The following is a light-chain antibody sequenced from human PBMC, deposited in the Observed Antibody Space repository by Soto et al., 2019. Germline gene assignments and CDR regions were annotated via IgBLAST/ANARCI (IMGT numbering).Light chain of an antibody. Sequence: QSVLTQPASVSGSPGQSITISCTGTSSDVGGYNYVSWYQQHPGKAPKLMIYEVSNRPSGVSNRFSGSKSCNTASLTISGLQAEDEADYYCSSYTSSSTWVFGGGTKRTVL. CDR1: SSDVGGYNY. CDR3: SSYTSSSTWV. CDR2: EVS. V-gene: IGLV2-14*01. J-gene: IGLJ3*02.